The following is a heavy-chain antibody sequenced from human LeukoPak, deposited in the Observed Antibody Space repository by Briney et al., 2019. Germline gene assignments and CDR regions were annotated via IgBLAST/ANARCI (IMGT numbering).Heavy chain of an antibody. Sequence: ASVKVSCKASGYTFTSYAMNWVRQAPGQGLEWMGWISAYNGNTNYAQKLQGRVTMTTDTSTSTAYMELRSLRSDDTAVYYCARDRRGVRGVIISYYFDYWGQGTLVTVSS. D-gene: IGHD3-10*01. J-gene: IGHJ4*02. V-gene: IGHV1-18*01. CDR2: ISAYNGNT. CDR1: GYTFTSYA. CDR3: ARDRRGVRGVIISYYFDY.